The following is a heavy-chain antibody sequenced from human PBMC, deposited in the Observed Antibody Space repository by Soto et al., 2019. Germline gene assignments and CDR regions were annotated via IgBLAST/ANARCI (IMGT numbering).Heavy chain of an antibody. D-gene: IGHD3-22*01. CDR3: ASPREGYYYDT. CDR1: GRCISSSGYD. V-gene: IGHV4-39*01. CDR2: IYSSGNT. Sequence: ELLSLTCTVSGRCISSSGYDWGWIRQPPGKGLQWIGNIYSSGNTYYNPSLRSRVAISVDPSKKQFSLRLSSVTAADTAVYFCASPREGYYYDTWGQGTLVTVSS. J-gene: IGHJ4*02.